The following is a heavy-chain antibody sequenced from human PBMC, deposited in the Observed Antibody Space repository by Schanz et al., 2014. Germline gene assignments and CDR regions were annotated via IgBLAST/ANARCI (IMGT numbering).Heavy chain of an antibody. D-gene: IGHD1-1*01. V-gene: IGHV3-21*06. Sequence: EVQLLESGGGLVQPGGSLRLSCAASGFTFSSYAMNWVRQAPGKGLEWVSSISDSSSYIYYADSVKGRFTISRDNAKSSLHLQMNSLRADDTAVYYCARDGVAATTDFEYWGQGALVTVSS. J-gene: IGHJ4*02. CDR3: ARDGVAATTDFEY. CDR1: GFTFSSYA. CDR2: ISDSSSYI.